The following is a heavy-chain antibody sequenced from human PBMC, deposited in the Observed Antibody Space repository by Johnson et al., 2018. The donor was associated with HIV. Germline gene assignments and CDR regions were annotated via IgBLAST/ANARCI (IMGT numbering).Heavy chain of an antibody. V-gene: IGHV3-9*01. Sequence: VQLVESGGGLVQPGRSLRLSCAASGFTFDDYAMHWVRQAPGKGLEWVSGISWNSGSIGYVDSVKGRFTISRDNAKNSLYLQMNSLRAEDTAVYYCAREKWGAFGVDAFDIWGQGTMVTVSS. J-gene: IGHJ3*02. CDR3: AREKWGAFGVDAFDI. CDR1: GFTFDDYA. D-gene: IGHD3-16*01. CDR2: ISWNSGSI.